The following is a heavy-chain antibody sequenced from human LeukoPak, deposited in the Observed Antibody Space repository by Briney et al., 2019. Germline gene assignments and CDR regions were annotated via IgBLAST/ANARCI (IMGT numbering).Heavy chain of an antibody. Sequence: ASVKVSCKASGGTFSSYAISWVRQAPGQGLEWMGRIIPILGIANYAQKFQGRVTITADKSTSTAYMELSSLRSEDTAVYYCATGRGTYYYGSGSSTFGYWGQGTLVTVSS. D-gene: IGHD3-10*01. J-gene: IGHJ4*02. V-gene: IGHV1-69*04. CDR2: IIPILGIA. CDR3: ATGRGTYYYGSGSSTFGY. CDR1: GGTFSSYA.